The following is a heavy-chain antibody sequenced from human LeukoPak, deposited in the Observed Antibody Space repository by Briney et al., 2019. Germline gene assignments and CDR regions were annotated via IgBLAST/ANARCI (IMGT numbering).Heavy chain of an antibody. Sequence: ASVKVSCKASGYTFTIYGISWVRQAPGQGLEWMGWISAYNGNTNYAQKLQGRVTMTTDTSTSTAYMELRSLRSDDTAVYYCARPKAVILGGSGSYSSLDYWGQGTLVTVSS. CDR2: ISAYNGNT. D-gene: IGHD3-10*01. V-gene: IGHV1-18*01. CDR3: ARPKAVILGGSGSYSSLDY. J-gene: IGHJ4*02. CDR1: GYTFTIYG.